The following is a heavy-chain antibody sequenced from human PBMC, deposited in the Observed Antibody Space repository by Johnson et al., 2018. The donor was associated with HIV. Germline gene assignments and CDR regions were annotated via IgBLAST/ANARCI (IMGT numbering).Heavy chain of an antibody. V-gene: IGHV3-30*19. Sequence: VQLLESGGDVVQPGTSLRLSCEASGLILSGYGLHWVRQAPGKGLEWVAVISYDGSNKSYADSVKGRFTISRDNSKNTLYLQIKRLRAEDTAVYYCARDLGVATAKVNAFDIWGQGTMVTVSS. D-gene: IGHD5-12*01. J-gene: IGHJ3*02. CDR2: ISYDGSNK. CDR1: GLILSGYG. CDR3: ARDLGVATAKVNAFDI.